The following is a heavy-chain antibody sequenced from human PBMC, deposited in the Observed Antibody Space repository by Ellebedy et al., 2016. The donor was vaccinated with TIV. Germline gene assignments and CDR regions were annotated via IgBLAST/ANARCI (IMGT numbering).Heavy chain of an antibody. CDR1: GDSMRPYC. D-gene: IGHD6-19*01. V-gene: IGHV4-59*01. J-gene: IGHJ4*02. Sequence: MPAETLSLTCTAPGDSMRPYCWSWIRQPPGKGLEWVGHICYSGSTSCNPSLKRRVTMSVDMSNSQSSLELASVLAADTAVYFCARGGGGWYFDNWGQGTLVTVTS. CDR2: ICYSGST. CDR3: ARGGGGWYFDN.